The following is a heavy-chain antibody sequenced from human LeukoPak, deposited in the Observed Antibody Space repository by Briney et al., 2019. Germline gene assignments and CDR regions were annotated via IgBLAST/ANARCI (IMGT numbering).Heavy chain of an antibody. J-gene: IGHJ5*02. CDR1: GGSISSYY. D-gene: IGHD6-19*01. Sequence: PSETLSLTCTVSGGSISSYYWSWIRQPPGKGLEWIGYMYHSGSTNYNPSLKSRVTISVDTSKNQFSLKLSSVSATDTAVYYCARDLSGWPNWFDPWGQGTLVTVSS. V-gene: IGHV4-59*01. CDR3: ARDLSGWPNWFDP. CDR2: MYHSGST.